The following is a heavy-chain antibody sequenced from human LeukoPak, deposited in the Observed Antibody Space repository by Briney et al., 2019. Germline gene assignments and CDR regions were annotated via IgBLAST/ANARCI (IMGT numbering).Heavy chain of an antibody. Sequence: SQTLSLTCTVSGGSISSGSYYWSWIRQPAGKGLEWIGRIYTSGSTNYNPSLKSRVTISVDTSKNQFSLKLSSVTAADTAVYYCARDRYSSGWYDGFDYWGQGTLVTVSP. CDR1: GGSISSGSYY. V-gene: IGHV4-61*02. D-gene: IGHD6-19*01. J-gene: IGHJ4*02. CDR2: IYTSGST. CDR3: ARDRYSSGWYDGFDY.